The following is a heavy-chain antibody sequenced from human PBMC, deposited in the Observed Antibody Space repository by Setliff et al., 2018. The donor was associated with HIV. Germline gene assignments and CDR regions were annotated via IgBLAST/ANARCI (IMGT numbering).Heavy chain of an antibody. CDR1: GGSISGFY. CDR2: IYDSGAT. Sequence: SETLSLTCTVSGGSISGFYWSWIRQSPGNGLEWIGWIYDSGATKYNPSLKSRVTISVDASKSQFSLRLNSVTVADTAVYFCARSSRGSLRDLDYWGPGTLVTVSS. CDR3: ARSSRGSLRDLDY. V-gene: IGHV4-4*08. D-gene: IGHD2-21*02. J-gene: IGHJ4*02.